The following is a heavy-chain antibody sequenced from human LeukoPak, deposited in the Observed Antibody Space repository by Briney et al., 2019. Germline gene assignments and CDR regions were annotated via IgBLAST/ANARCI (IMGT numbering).Heavy chain of an antibody. CDR2: IDISGGST. Sequence: GGSLRLSCVASGFTFSSHAMCWVRQAPGKGGEWVASIDISGGSTYYEDSVQGRFTISRDNSKNTLYVEMKSLRVEDTALYYCANEVRPNDYWGQGTLVTVSS. CDR3: ANEVRPNDY. D-gene: IGHD1-1*01. V-gene: IGHV3-23*01. CDR1: GFTFSSHA. J-gene: IGHJ4*02.